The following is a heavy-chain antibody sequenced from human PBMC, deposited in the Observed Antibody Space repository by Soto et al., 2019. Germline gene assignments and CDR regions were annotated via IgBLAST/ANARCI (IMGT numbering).Heavy chain of an antibody. D-gene: IGHD3-22*01. CDR1: GFSLRNARMG. J-gene: IGHJ6*03. CDR3: ARMLAVNYYYYYVDV. V-gene: IGHV2-26*01. Sequence: QVTLKESGPVLVKPTETLTLTCTVSGFSLRNARMGVSWIRQPPGKALEWLAHILSSDEESYNTSLKGRVTLSKDTSKSQVVLTMTYVDPVDTATYFCARMLAVNYYYYYVDVWGEGTTVTVSS. CDR2: ILSSDEE.